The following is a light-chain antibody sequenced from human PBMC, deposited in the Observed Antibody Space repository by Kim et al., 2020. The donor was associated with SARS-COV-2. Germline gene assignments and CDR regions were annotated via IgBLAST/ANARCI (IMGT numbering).Light chain of an antibody. CDR2: QDS. V-gene: IGLV3-1*01. CDR1: KLGDKY. J-gene: IGLJ2*01. Sequence: SVSQGQTASITCYGDKLGDKYACWYQQKPGQSPVLVIYQDSKRPSGIPERFSGSNSGNTATLTISGTQAMDEADYYCQAWDSSTVVFGGGTQLTVL. CDR3: QAWDSSTVV.